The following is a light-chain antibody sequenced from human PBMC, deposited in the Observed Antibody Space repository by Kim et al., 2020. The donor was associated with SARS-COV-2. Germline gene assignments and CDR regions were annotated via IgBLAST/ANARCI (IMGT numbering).Light chain of an antibody. J-gene: IGLJ1*01. V-gene: IGLV2-14*04. CDR3: SSYTSSSTWV. CDR2: DVS. CDR1: SSDVGGYNY. Sequence: GQSINISSTGTSSDVGGYNYVSWYQQHPGKAPKLMIYDVSKRPSGVSNRFSGSKSGNTASLTISGLQAEDEADYYCSSYTSSSTWVFGTGTKVTVL.